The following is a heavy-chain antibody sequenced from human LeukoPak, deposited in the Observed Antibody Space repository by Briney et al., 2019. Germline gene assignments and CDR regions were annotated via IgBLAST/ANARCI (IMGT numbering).Heavy chain of an antibody. CDR2: ISAYNGNT. Sequence: ASVKVSCKASGYTFTSYGISWVRQAPGQGLEWMGWISAYNGNTNSAQKLQGRVTMTTDTSTSTAYMELRSLRSEDTAVYYWAREGLNDSSGYCFFYWGQGTLVTVSS. J-gene: IGHJ4*02. D-gene: IGHD3-22*01. CDR1: GYTFTSYG. CDR3: AREGLNDSSGYCFFY. V-gene: IGHV1-18*01.